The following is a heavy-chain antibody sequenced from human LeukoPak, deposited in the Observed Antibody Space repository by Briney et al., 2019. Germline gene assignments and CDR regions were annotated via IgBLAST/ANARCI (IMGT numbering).Heavy chain of an antibody. CDR3: AVSVGATGFDY. V-gene: IGHV5-51*01. CDR1: GYTFTTYW. J-gene: IGHJ4*02. CDR2: IFPDDSDT. D-gene: IGHD1-26*01. Sequence: GDSLKISCKGSGYTFTTYWIAWVRQMPGKGLEWMGIIFPDDSDTRYSPSFQGQVTISADKSISTAYLQLSSLKASDIAMYYCAVSVGATGFDYWGQGTLVTVSS.